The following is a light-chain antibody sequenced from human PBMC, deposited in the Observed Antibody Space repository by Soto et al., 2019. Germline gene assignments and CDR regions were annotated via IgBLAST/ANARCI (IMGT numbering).Light chain of an antibody. J-gene: IGKJ1*01. CDR2: DAS. CDR1: QSVSSN. V-gene: IGKV3D-15*01. Sequence: EVVMTQSPATLSVSPGERATLSCRASQSVSSNLAWYQQTPGQAPRLLIFDASTRATGIPARFSGSGSGTDFTLTISSLQSADFAVYYCQQYDNWLRTFGQGTKVEVK. CDR3: QQYDNWLRT.